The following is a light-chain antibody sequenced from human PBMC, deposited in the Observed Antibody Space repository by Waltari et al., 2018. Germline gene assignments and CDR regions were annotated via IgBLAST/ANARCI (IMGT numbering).Light chain of an antibody. Sequence: QPPSVSAAPGQKVTISCSGSSSNIGNNYVSWYQQLPGTAPKLLIYDNNKRPSGIPDRFSGSKSGTSATLGITGLQTGDEADYYCGTWDSSLSAGVFGGGTKLTVL. J-gene: IGLJ3*02. CDR2: DNN. V-gene: IGLV1-51*01. CDR3: GTWDSSLSAGV. CDR1: SSNIGNNY.